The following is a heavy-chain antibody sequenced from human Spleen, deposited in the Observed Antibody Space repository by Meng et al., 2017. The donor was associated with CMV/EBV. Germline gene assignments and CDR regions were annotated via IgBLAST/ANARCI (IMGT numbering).Heavy chain of an antibody. CDR1: GDSVCSNSAA. CDR3: TREEMGTFDY. Sequence: AISGDSVCSNSAAWNWIRQYPARGLEWLGRTYYRSKWYNDYAVSAKSRININPDTSKNQFSLQLNSVTPEDTAVYYCTREEMGTFDYWGQGTLVTVSS. D-gene: IGHD1-1*01. V-gene: IGHV6-1*01. CDR2: TYYRSKWYN. J-gene: IGHJ4*02.